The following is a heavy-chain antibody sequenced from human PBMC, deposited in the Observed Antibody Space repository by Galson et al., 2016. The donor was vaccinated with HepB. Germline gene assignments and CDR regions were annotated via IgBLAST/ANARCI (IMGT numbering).Heavy chain of an antibody. CDR1: GYTFTDYY. CDR3: ARAPTYGDSAYYYYYGMDV. V-gene: IGHV1-2*02. Sequence: SVKVSCKASGYTFTDYYMHWVRQAPGQGLEWMGWINPNTGGIKYAQKFQGRVTMTRDSSISTAYMELSRLTSDDTAIYYCARAPTYGDSAYYYYYGMDVWGQGTTVTVSS. D-gene: IGHD4-17*01. CDR2: INPNTGGI. J-gene: IGHJ6*02.